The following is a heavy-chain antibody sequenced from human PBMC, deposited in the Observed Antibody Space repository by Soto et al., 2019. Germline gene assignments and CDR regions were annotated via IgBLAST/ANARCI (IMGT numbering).Heavy chain of an antibody. V-gene: IGHV3-11*05. CDR3: ARTTEFDY. D-gene: IGHD1-1*01. Sequence: QVHLVESGGALVKPGGSLRLFCAGSGFTFSNYYMSWIRRAPGKGLEWVSTISSSGVYTDYADSVKGRFTISRDNVDNSLHLQMNSLRADDTAVYYCARTTEFDYWGQGTQVTVSS. CDR1: GFTFSNYY. CDR2: ISSSGVYT. J-gene: IGHJ4*02.